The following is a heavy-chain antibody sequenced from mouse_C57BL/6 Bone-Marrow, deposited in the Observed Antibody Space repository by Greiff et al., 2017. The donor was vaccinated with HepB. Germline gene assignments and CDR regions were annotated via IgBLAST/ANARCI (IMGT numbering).Heavy chain of an antibody. Sequence: VQLQQSGAELARPGASVKLSCKASGYTFTSYGISWVKQRTGQGLEWIGEIYPRSGNTYYNEKFKGKATLTADKSSSTAYMELSSLTSEDSAVYFCARSLPFCYYAMDYWGQGTSVTVSS. D-gene: IGHD6-1*01. J-gene: IGHJ4*01. CDR2: IYPRSGNT. CDR3: ARSLPFCYYAMDY. V-gene: IGHV1-81*01. CDR1: GYTFTSYG.